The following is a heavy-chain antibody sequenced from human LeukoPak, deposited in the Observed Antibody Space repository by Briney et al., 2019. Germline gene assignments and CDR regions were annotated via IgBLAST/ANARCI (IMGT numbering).Heavy chain of an antibody. CDR3: ARGGLVPAAARVIGFDI. Sequence: PGGSLRLSCAASGFTVSSNYMSWVRQAPGKGLEWVSVIYSGGSTYYADSVKGRFTISRENSKNTLYLQMNNLRAEDTAVYYCARGGLVPAAARVIGFDIWGQGTTVTVSS. D-gene: IGHD2-2*01. V-gene: IGHV3-66*02. CDR2: IYSGGST. CDR1: GFTVSSNY. J-gene: IGHJ3*02.